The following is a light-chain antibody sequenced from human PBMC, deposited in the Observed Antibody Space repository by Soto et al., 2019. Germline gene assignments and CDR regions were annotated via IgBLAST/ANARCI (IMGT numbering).Light chain of an antibody. Sequence: QSVLTQPPSASGTPGQRVTISCSGSSSHIGSNTVNWYQQLPVTAPKLLIYSNNQRPSGVPDRFSGSKSGTSAYLAISGLQSEYEADYYWAAWDDSLNGSYVVGTGTKLTVL. J-gene: IGLJ1*01. CDR1: SSHIGSNT. CDR3: AAWDDSLNGSYV. CDR2: SNN. V-gene: IGLV1-44*01.